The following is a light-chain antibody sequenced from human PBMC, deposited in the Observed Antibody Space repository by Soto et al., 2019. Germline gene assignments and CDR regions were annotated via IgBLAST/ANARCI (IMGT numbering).Light chain of an antibody. CDR3: AAWDDNLNGPL. Sequence: QSALTQPPSLSGTPGQRVTISCSGSNSNIGRYSVNWYQHFPGTAPKILIYSDDERPSGVPDRFSGSESGTSASLAISGLQSEDEAEYYCAAWDDNLNGPLFGGGTKLTVL. CDR2: SDD. V-gene: IGLV1-44*01. J-gene: IGLJ3*02. CDR1: NSNIGRYS.